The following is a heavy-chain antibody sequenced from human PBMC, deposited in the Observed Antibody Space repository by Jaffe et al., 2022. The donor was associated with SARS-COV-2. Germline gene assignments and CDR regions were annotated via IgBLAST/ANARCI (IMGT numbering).Heavy chain of an antibody. Sequence: QVQLVESGGGVVQPGRSLRLSCAASGFTFSSYGMHWVRQAPGKGLEWVAVISYDGSNKYYADSVKGRFTISRDNSKNTLYLQMNSLRAEDTAVYYCAKEYSGSDGRFWNYYYGMDVWGQGTTVTVSS. CDR1: GFTFSSYG. CDR3: AKEYSGSDGRFWNYYYGMDV. V-gene: IGHV3-30*18. J-gene: IGHJ6*02. D-gene: IGHD1-26*01. CDR2: ISYDGSNK.